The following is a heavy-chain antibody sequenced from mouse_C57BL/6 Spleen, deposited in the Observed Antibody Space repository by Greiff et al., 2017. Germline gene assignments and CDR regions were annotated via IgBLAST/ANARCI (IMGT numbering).Heavy chain of an antibody. D-gene: IGHD1-1*01. CDR2: IYPGDGDT. J-gene: IGHJ4*01. CDR3: AKDTTVVGGYYAMDY. Sequence: QVQLQQSGAELVKPGASVKISCKASGYAFSSYWMNWVKQRPGKGLEWIGQIYPGDGDTNYNGKFKGKATLTADKSSSTAYMQLSSLTSEDSAVYFCAKDTTVVGGYYAMDYWGQGTSVTVSS. V-gene: IGHV1-80*01. CDR1: GYAFSSYW.